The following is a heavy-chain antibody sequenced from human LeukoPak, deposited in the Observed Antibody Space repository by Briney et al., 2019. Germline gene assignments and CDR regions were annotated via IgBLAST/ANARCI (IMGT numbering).Heavy chain of an antibody. CDR1: GFAFSSYA. CDR2: ITGSGDST. J-gene: IGHJ4*02. CDR3: AKLMGPHYFDTSGSSRASDY. V-gene: IGHV3-23*01. D-gene: IGHD3-22*01. Sequence: PGGSLRLSCAASGFAFSSYAMSCVRQAPGKGLEYVSAITGSGDSTYYADSVKGRFTISRDNSKNTLYLQMNSLRAEDTAVYYCAKLMGPHYFDTSGSSRASDYWGQGTLVTVSS.